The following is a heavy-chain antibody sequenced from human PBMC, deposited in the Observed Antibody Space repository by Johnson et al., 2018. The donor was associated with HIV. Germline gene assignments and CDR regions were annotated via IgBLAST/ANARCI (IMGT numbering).Heavy chain of an antibody. D-gene: IGHD6-6*01. V-gene: IGHV3-9*01. J-gene: IGHJ3*02. Sequence: VQLVESGGGLVQPGRSLRLSCAASGFTFDDYAMHWVRQAPGKGLEWVSGISWNSGSIGYADSVKGRFTISRDNAKNSLYLHMKSLRAEDTALYYCAKGIAARPPGDAFDIWGQGTMVTVAS. CDR2: ISWNSGSI. CDR3: AKGIAARPPGDAFDI. CDR1: GFTFDDYA.